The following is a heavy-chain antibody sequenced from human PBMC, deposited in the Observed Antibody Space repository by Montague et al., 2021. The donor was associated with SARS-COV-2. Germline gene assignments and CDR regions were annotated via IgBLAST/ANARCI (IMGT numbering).Heavy chain of an antibody. CDR2: ISSSGSTI. Sequence: SRRLSCAASGFTFSDYYMSWIRQAPGKGLEWVSYISSSGSTIYYADPVKGRFTISRDNAKNSLYLQMNSLRAEDTAVYYCARDTRYYYDGSGYPDYWGQGTLVTVSS. CDR1: GFTFSDYY. J-gene: IGHJ4*02. V-gene: IGHV3-11*01. D-gene: IGHD3-22*01. CDR3: ARDTRYYYDGSGYPDY.